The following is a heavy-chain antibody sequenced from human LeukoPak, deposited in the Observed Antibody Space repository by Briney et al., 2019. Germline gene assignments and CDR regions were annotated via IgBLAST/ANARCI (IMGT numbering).Heavy chain of an antibody. CDR3: ARRGAWGGNNYDY. Sequence: PSETLSLTCTVSGGSVTAYYWSRLRQPPGKGLEWIGRIYYSGTINYNPSLTSRVSISVDTSKNHFSLRLNSVTAADTAVHYCARRGAWGGNNYDYWGQGTMVTVSS. CDR2: IYYSGTI. J-gene: IGHJ3*01. V-gene: IGHV4-59*08. CDR1: GGSVTAYY. D-gene: IGHD1/OR15-1a*01.